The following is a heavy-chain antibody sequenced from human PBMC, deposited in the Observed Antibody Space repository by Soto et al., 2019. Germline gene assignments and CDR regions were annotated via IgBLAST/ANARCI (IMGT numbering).Heavy chain of an antibody. CDR1: GFTFSSYA. J-gene: IGHJ4*02. CDR2: ISYDGSNK. Sequence: PGGSLRLSCAASGFTFSSYAMHWVRQAPGKGLEWVAVISYDGSNKYYADSVEGRFTISRDNSKNTLYLQMNSLRAEDTAVYYCARDVYWGQGTLVTVSS. CDR3: ARDVY. V-gene: IGHV3-30-3*01.